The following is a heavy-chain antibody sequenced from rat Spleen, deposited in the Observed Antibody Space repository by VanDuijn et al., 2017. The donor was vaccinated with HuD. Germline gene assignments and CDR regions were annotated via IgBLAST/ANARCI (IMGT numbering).Heavy chain of an antibody. CDR1: GFTFSDYY. CDR2: ISYDGSST. Sequence: EVQLVESDGGLVQPGRSLKLSCAASGFTFSDYYMAWVRQAPTKGLEWVATISYDGSSTYYRDSVKGRFTISRDNAKSTLYLQISSLRSEDTATYYCARQEDYGGYSRDYFGYWGQGVVVTVSS. CDR3: ARQEDYGGYSRDYFGY. V-gene: IGHV5-29*01. J-gene: IGHJ2*01. D-gene: IGHD1-11*01.